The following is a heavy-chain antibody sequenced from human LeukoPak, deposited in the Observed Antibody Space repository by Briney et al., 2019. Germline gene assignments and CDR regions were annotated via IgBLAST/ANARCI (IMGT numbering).Heavy chain of an antibody. Sequence: ASVKVSCKASGYTFTSYYMHWVRQAPGQGLEWMGIINPSGGSTSYAQKFQGRVTMTRDTSTSTVYMELSSLRSEDTAVYYCARERIHDYGDCVAGPYYYYYYGMDVWGQGTTVTVSS. CDR2: INPSGGST. CDR1: GYTFTSYY. D-gene: IGHD4-17*01. V-gene: IGHV1-46*01. CDR3: ARERIHDYGDCVAGPYYYYYYGMDV. J-gene: IGHJ6*02.